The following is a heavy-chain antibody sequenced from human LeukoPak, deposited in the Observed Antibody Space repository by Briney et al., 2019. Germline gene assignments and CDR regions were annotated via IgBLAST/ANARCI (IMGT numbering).Heavy chain of an antibody. CDR2: IIHSGST. J-gene: IGHJ4*02. Sequence: PSETLSFTGAAHAGSFIGYYWSWIRQPPGKGLEGLGEIIHSGSTNYKPSLKSRVTISADTSKNQFSLKLRSVTAGATGVYYCARSHPPRHSIKIFGVVKSSRGYYFDYWGEGALVTVS. V-gene: IGHV4-34*12. CDR1: AGSFIGYY. CDR3: ARSHPPRHSIKIFGVVKSSRGYYFDY. D-gene: IGHD3-3*01.